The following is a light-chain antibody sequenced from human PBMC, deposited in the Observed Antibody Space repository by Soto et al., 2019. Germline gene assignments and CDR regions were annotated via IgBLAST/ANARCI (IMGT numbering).Light chain of an antibody. CDR2: GVS. CDR3: QQYGSSPSWT. CDR1: HSVSSY. J-gene: IGKJ1*01. Sequence: EIVLTQSPATLSFSPGERATLSCRASHSVSSYLAWYQQKPGQAPKFLIYGVSSRATGIPDRFSGSGSGTDFTLTISRLEPEDFAVYYCQQYGSSPSWTFGQGTKVDIK. V-gene: IGKV3-20*01.